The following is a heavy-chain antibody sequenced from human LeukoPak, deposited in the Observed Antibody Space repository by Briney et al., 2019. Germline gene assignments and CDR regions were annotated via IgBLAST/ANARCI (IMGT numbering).Heavy chain of an antibody. CDR2: IYYSGST. J-gene: IGHJ3*02. V-gene: IGHV4-30-4*08. Sequence: NPSETLSLTCAVYGGSFSGYYWSWIRQPPGKGLEWIGYIYYSGSTYYNPSLKSRVTISVDTSKNQFSLKLSSVTAADTAVYYCASTTGRRRAFDIWGQGTMVTVSS. D-gene: IGHD4-17*01. CDR1: GGSFSGYY. CDR3: ASTTGRRRAFDI.